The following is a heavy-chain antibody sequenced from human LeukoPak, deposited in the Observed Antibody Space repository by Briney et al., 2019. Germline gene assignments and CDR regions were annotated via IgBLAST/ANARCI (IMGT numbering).Heavy chain of an antibody. J-gene: IGHJ4*01. D-gene: IGHD3-10*01. CDR2: ISAGGDGT. V-gene: IGHV3-23*01. CDR3: TKFRGVSWDLLVFDY. CDR1: GFTFSGNA. Sequence: GGSLRLSCVASGFTFSGNAMSWVRQTPGKGLEWVSAISAGGDGTYYADSVNGRFTISRDNSKNALYLQMNSLRGEDAGMCYCTKFRGVSWDLLVFDYFVHGAVVTVSS.